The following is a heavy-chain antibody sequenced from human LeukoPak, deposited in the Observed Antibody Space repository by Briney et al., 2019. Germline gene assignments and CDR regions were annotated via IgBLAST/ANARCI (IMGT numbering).Heavy chain of an antibody. CDR3: ARDSRPGKNSSSWYTGPGYYGMDV. V-gene: IGHV3-48*02. CDR1: GFTFSSCS. CDR2: ISSSSSTI. J-gene: IGHJ6*02. D-gene: IGHD6-13*01. Sequence: GGSLRLSCAASGFTFSSCSMNWVRQAPGKGLEWVSYISSSSSTIYYADSVKGRFTISRDNAKNSLYLQMNSLRDEDTAVYYCARDSRPGKNSSSWYTGPGYYGMDVWGQGTTVTVSS.